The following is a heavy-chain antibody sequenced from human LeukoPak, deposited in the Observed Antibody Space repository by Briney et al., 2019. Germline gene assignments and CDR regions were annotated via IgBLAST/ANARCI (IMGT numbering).Heavy chain of an antibody. Sequence: GASEKVSCKASGYTFTSYDISWVRQATGQGLEWMGWMNPNSGNTGYAQKFQGRVTMTRNTSISTAYMELSSLGSEDTAVYYCAVTAATWAIYYFDYWGQGTLVTVSS. CDR2: MNPNSGNT. D-gene: IGHD2-15*01. J-gene: IGHJ4*02. V-gene: IGHV1-8*01. CDR1: GYTFTSYD. CDR3: AVTAATWAIYYFDY.